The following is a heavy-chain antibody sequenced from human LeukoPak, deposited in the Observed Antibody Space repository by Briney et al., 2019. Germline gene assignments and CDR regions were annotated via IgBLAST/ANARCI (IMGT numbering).Heavy chain of an antibody. CDR2: IGWNSGSI. Sequence: GGSPRLSCAASGFTFNDYAMHWVRQAPGKGLEWVSGIGWNSGSIGYADSVKGRFTISRDNAKNSLYLQMNSLRAEDTAVYYCARGSGSYSYYYYMDVWGKGTTVTISS. V-gene: IGHV3-9*01. CDR1: GFTFNDYA. J-gene: IGHJ6*03. D-gene: IGHD3-10*01. CDR3: ARGSGSYSYYYYMDV.